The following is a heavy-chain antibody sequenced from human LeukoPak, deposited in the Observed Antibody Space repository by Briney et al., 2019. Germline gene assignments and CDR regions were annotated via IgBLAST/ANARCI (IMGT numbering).Heavy chain of an antibody. J-gene: IGHJ3*02. CDR3: ARVKEYYYDSSGYPLIAFDI. V-gene: IGHV4-31*03. Sequence: PSQTPSLTCTVSGGSISSGGYYWSWIRQHPGKGLEWIGYIYYSGSTYYNPSLKSRVTISVDTSKNQFSLKLSSVTAADTAVYYCARVKEYYYDSSGYPLIAFDIWGQGTMVTVSS. D-gene: IGHD3-22*01. CDR2: IYYSGST. CDR1: GGSISSGGYY.